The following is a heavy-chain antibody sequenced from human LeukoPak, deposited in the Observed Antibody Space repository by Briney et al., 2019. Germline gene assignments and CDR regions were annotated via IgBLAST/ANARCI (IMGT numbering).Heavy chain of an antibody. Sequence: SETLSLTCSVSGGSISTDTYYWGWIRQPPGKGLEWIGYIYYSGSTNYNPSLKSRVTISVDTSKNQFSLKLSSVTAADTAVYYCARTSGPLSNAFDYWGQGTLVTVSS. D-gene: IGHD2-2*01. J-gene: IGHJ4*02. CDR2: IYYSGST. CDR1: GGSISTDTYY. CDR3: ARTSGPLSNAFDY. V-gene: IGHV4-61*01.